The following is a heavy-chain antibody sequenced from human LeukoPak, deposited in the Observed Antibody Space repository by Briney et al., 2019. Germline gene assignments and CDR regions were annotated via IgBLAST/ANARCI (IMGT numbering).Heavy chain of an antibody. Sequence: SETLSLTCTVSGGSISSGSYYWSWIRQPAGKGLEWVGRIHTSGSTNYNPSLKSRVTISVDTSKNQFSLKLSSVTAADTAVYYYARETIVVVVAATLNWFDPWGQGTLVTVSS. V-gene: IGHV4-61*02. CDR3: ARETIVVVVAATLNWFDP. J-gene: IGHJ5*02. CDR1: GGSISSGSYY. D-gene: IGHD2-15*01. CDR2: IHTSGST.